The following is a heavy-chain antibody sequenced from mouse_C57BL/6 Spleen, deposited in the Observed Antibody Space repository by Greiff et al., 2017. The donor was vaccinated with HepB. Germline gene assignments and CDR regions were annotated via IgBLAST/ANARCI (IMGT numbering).Heavy chain of an antibody. CDR1: GYTFTDYY. J-gene: IGHJ1*03. V-gene: IGHV1-26*01. CDR2: INPNNGGT. CDR3: ARGPIYYGNYWYFDV. Sequence: EVQLQQSGPELVKPGASVKISCKASGYTFTDYYMNWVKQSHGKSLEWIGDINPNNGGTSYNQKFKGKATLTVDKSSSTAYMELRSLTSEDSAVYYCARGPIYYGNYWYFDVWGTGTTVTVSS. D-gene: IGHD2-1*01.